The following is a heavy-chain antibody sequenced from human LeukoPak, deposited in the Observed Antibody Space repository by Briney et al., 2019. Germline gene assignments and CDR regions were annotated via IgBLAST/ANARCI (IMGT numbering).Heavy chain of an antibody. CDR1: GFTPSSYS. D-gene: IGHD3-10*01. CDR2: ISASGGNT. J-gene: IGHJ4*02. V-gene: IGHV3-23*01. CDR3: AKDRGVLLWFGESHYFDY. Sequence: GGSLRLSCAASGFTPSSYSMSWVRQAPGQGLEWVSAISASGGNTYYADSVQGRFNISRDNSKNTLYLQMNSLRAEDTAVYYCAKDRGVLLWFGESHYFDYWGQGTLVTVSS.